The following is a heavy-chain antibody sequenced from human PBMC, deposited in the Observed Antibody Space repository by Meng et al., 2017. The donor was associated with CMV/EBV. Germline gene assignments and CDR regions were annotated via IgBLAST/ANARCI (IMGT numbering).Heavy chain of an antibody. CDR3: ASYSSGWYIQH. V-gene: IGHV3-66*01. J-gene: IGHJ1*01. CDR1: GFTVSSNY. D-gene: IGHD6-19*01. Sequence: VQLVQSGGGLVQPGGCLILTFSASGFTVSSNYMSWVRQAPGKGLEWVSVIYSGGSTYYADSVKGRFTISRDNSKNTLYLQMNSLRAEDTAVYYCASYSSGWYIQHWGQGTLVTVSS. CDR2: IYSGGST.